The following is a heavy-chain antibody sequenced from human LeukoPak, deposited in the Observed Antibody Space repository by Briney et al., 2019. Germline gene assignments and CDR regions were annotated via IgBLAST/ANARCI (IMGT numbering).Heavy chain of an antibody. CDR3: ARVLSGSWDWFDP. CDR1: GLTFSRYW. V-gene: IGHV3-74*01. D-gene: IGHD3-22*01. CDR2: INPDGSTT. J-gene: IGHJ5*02. Sequence: ESLRLSCAASGLTFSRYWIHWVRQAPGKGLEWVSRINPDGSTTTYADSVKGRFTISRDNVKNTVYLQMNSLRVEDTAVYYCARVLSGSWDWFDPWGQGTLVTVSS.